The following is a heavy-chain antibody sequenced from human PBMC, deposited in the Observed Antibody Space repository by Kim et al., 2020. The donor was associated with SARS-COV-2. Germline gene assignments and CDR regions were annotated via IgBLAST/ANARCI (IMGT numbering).Heavy chain of an antibody. CDR3: AKDVMVRRSYYFDY. J-gene: IGHJ4*02. Sequence: GGSLRLTCAASGFTFSSYAMSWVRQAPGKGLEWVSAISGSGGSTYYADTVKGRFTISRYNSKNTLYLQMNSLIAEDTAVYYWAKDVMVRRSYYFDYWGQGTLVTVSS. CDR1: GFTFSSYA. D-gene: IGHD3-10*01. CDR2: ISGSGGST. V-gene: IGHV3-23*01.